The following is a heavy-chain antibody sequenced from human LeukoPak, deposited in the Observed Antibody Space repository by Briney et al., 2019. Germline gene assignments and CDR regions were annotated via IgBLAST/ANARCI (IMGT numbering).Heavy chain of an antibody. CDR3: AREQSGSYSFDL. CDR2: ISGSGGST. Sequence: GGTLRLSCAACGFTFSSYGMSWVRQAPGKGLEWVSAISGSGGSTYYADSVKGRFTISRDNSKNTLYLQMNSLRAEDTAVYYCAREQSGSYSFDLWGQGTLVTVSS. CDR1: GFTFSSYG. J-gene: IGHJ4*02. D-gene: IGHD1-26*01. V-gene: IGHV3-23*01.